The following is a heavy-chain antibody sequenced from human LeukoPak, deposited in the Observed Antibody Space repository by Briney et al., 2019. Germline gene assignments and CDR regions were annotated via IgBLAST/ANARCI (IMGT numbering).Heavy chain of an antibody. V-gene: IGHV3-30*02. J-gene: IGHJ6*02. CDR1: GFTFSSYG. CDR3: AKDSYGGPFYYYYGMDV. CDR2: IRYDGSNK. D-gene: IGHD4-23*01. Sequence: QAGGSLRLSCAASGFTFSSYGMHWVRQAPGKGLEWVAFIRYDGSNKYYADSVKGRFTISRDNSKNTLYLQMNSLRAEDTAVYYCAKDSYGGPFYYYYGMDVWGQGTTVTVSS.